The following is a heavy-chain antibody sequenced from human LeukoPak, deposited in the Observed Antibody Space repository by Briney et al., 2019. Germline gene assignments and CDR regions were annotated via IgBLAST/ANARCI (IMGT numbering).Heavy chain of an antibody. D-gene: IGHD3-22*01. J-gene: IGHJ4*02. CDR1: GDSISTYS. Sequence: PSETLSLTCTVSGDSISTYSWSWIRQPPGKGLEWIGYIYYSGSTKYNPSLKSRVTISIDTSKNQFSPKLSSVTAADTAVYYCARDGDSSGRGFDYWGQGTLVTVSS. CDR2: IYYSGST. V-gene: IGHV4-59*01. CDR3: ARDGDSSGRGFDY.